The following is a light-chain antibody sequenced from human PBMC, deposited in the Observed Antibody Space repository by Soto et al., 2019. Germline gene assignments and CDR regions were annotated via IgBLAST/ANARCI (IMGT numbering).Light chain of an antibody. CDR3: QQYQSGHPIT. CDR2: GAS. J-gene: IGKJ5*01. Sequence: EIVLPQSLGTLSLSPGESGALSCRARHIVTSRYLAWYQQKPGQAPKLLIFGASIRDTGIPDRFSGSGSGTDFTLTIRRLESEDLAVYFCQQYQSGHPITFGKGKRLAIK. CDR1: HIVTSRY. V-gene: IGKV3-20*01.